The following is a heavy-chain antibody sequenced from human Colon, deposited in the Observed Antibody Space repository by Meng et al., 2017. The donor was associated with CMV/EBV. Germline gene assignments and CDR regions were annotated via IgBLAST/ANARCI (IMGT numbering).Heavy chain of an antibody. D-gene: IGHD4-11*01. CDR2: FDPRGDST. V-gene: IGHV1-46*01. CDR3: ARDNSNWSTDF. CDR1: TSKFRYSS. Sequence: SSKTSTSKFRYSSMHCMQHAPGQGLEWMGIFDPRGDSTNYAENFVGRFTMTADMSTNTMHMELSSLRSDDTAVYYCARDNSNWSTDFWGQGTLVTVSS. J-gene: IGHJ4*02.